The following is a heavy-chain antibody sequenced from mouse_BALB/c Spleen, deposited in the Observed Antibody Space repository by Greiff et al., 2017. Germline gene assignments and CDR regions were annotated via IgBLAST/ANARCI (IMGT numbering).Heavy chain of an antibody. J-gene: IGHJ4*01. V-gene: IGHV5-12-2*01. CDR1: GFTFSSST. D-gene: IGHD2-4*01. Sequence: EVQGVESGGGLVQPGGSLKLSCAASGFTFSSSTMSWVRQTPEKRLEWVAYISNGGGSTYYPDTVKGRFTISRDNAKNTLYLQMSSLKSEDTAMYYCARTGSTMITTRAMDYWGQGTSVTVSS. CDR2: ISNGGGST. CDR3: ARTGSTMITTRAMDY.